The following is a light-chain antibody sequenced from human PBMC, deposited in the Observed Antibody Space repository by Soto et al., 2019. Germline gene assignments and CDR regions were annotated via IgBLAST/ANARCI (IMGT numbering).Light chain of an antibody. V-gene: IGLV1-40*01. CDR1: SSNIGAGYD. J-gene: IGLJ1*01. CDR3: QSYDSTLSALYV. Sequence: QSVLTQPPSVSGAPGQRVTISCTGSSSNIGAGYDVHWYQQRPGTAPKLLIFGNINRPSGVPDRFSGSKSGTSAALAITGLPAEDEGDYYCQSYDSTLSALYVFGTGTKLTVL. CDR2: GNI.